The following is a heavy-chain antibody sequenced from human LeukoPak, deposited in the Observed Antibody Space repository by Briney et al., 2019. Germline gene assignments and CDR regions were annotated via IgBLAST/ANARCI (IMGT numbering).Heavy chain of an antibody. Sequence: QPGGSLRLSCAASGFTFSSYEMNWARQAPGKGLEWVSYISSSGSTIYYTDSVKGRFTISRDNAKNSLYLQMNSLRAEDTAVYYCARGNWAEDGYFDFWGQGTLVTVSS. CDR1: GFTFSSYE. D-gene: IGHD7-27*01. J-gene: IGHJ4*02. CDR2: ISSSGSTI. CDR3: ARGNWAEDGYFDF. V-gene: IGHV3-48*03.